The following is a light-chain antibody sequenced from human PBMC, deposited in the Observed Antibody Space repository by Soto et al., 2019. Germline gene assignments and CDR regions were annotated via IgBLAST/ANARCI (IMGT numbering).Light chain of an antibody. Sequence: QSALTQPASVSGSPGQSITISCTGTSSDVGGYNYVSWYQQHPGKAPKLMIYDVSNRPSGVSNRFSGSKSGNTASLTISGLQAEDEDDYYCSSYTSSSTLVFGEGTKLTVL. J-gene: IGLJ2*01. CDR1: SSDVGGYNY. CDR3: SSYTSSSTLV. V-gene: IGLV2-14*01. CDR2: DVS.